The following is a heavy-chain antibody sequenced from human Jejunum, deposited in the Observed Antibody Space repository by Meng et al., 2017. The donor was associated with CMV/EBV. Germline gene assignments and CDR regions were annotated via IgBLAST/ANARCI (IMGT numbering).Heavy chain of an antibody. CDR3: ARDRYCTNGVCYTHFDS. J-gene: IGHJ4*02. CDR1: GFTFDDYY. Sequence: HVQLVESGGGLVKPGGSLRLSCAASGFTFDDYYMNWIRQAPGKGLEWVSSVSSVSSYTNYADSVKGRFTISRDNAKNSLYLQMNSLRAEDTAVYYCARDRYCTNGVCYTHFDSWGQGTLVTVSS. D-gene: IGHD2-8*01. V-gene: IGHV3-11*06. CDR2: VSSVSSYT.